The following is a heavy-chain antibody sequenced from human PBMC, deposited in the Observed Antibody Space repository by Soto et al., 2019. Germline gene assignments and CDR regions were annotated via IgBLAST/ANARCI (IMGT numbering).Heavy chain of an antibody. CDR1: GGSISSSSYY. Sequence: SETLSLTCTVSGGSISSSSYYWGWIRQPPGKGLEWIGSIYYSGSTYYNPSLKSRVTISVDTSKNQFSLKLSSVTAADTAVYYCARDQQQLVRGLEVQHWGQGTLVTVSS. D-gene: IGHD6-13*01. CDR2: IYYSGST. J-gene: IGHJ1*01. CDR3: ARDQQQLVRGLEVQH. V-gene: IGHV4-39*07.